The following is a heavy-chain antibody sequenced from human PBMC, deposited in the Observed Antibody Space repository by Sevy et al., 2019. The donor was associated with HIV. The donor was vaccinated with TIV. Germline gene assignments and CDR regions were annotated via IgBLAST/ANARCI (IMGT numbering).Heavy chain of an antibody. CDR1: GFTFSDAW. V-gene: IGHV3-15*01. J-gene: IGHJ4*02. CDR2: IKSKTDSATR. Sequence: GGSLRLSCAASGFTFSDAWMSWVRQAPGKGLEWVGRIKSKTDSATRDFAAPVKGRFSISRDDSKNMVYLQMRSLKTEDTAVYYCTAGTGRSDFDYWGQGSLVTVSS. CDR3: TAGTGRSDFDY. D-gene: IGHD2-15*01.